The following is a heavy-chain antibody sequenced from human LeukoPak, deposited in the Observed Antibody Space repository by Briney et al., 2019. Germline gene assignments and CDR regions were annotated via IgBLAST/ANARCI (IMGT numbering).Heavy chain of an antibody. CDR3: ARLVGSITVRGSDY. D-gene: IGHD1-26*01. Sequence: SETLSLTCSVSGGSISSSTYYWGWIRQPPGKGLEWIGSIYYSGSTYYNPSLKSRVTISVDTSKNQFSLKLSSVTAADTAVYYCARLVGSITVRGSDYWGQGTLVTVSS. CDR1: GGSISSSTYY. J-gene: IGHJ4*02. CDR2: IYYSGST. V-gene: IGHV4-39*01.